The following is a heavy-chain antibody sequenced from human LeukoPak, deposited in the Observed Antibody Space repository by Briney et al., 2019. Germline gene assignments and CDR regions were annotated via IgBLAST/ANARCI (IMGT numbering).Heavy chain of an antibody. V-gene: IGHV4-30-2*01. CDR3: ARGTNPYYDSSGYYKTDSSAEYFQH. CDR1: GGSISSGGYY. Sequence: PSETLSLTCTVSGGSISSGGYYWSWIRQPPGKGLEWIGYIYHTGNTYYIPSLKSRVTISVDRSKNQFSLKLSSVTAADTAVYYCARGTNPYYDSSGYYKTDSSAEYFQHWGQGTLVTVSS. J-gene: IGHJ1*01. CDR2: IYHTGNT. D-gene: IGHD3-22*01.